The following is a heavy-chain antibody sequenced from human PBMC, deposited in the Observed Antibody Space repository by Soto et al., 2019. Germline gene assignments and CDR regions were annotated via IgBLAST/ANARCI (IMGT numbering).Heavy chain of an antibody. CDR3: ARAYYGSGSSLRV. D-gene: IGHD3-10*01. J-gene: IGHJ6*02. V-gene: IGHV4-59*01. CDR1: GGSISSYY. Sequence: QVQLQESGPGLVKPSETLSLTCTVSGGSISSYYWSWIRQPPGKGLEWIGYIYYSGSTNYNPSLKSRVTISVDTSKNQLSLKLSSVTAADTAVYYCARAYYGSGSSLRVWGQGTTVTVSS. CDR2: IYYSGST.